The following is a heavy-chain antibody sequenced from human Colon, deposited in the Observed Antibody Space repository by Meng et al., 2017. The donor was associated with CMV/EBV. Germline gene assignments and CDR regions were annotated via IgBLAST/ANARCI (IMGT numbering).Heavy chain of an antibody. V-gene: IGHV4-39*01. CDR1: GGSISSSSLY. Sequence: SETLSLTCAVSGGSISSSSLYWGWIRQSPGRGLEWIGSIHYSGNTYRNPSLWGRVSMSVDTSKNQFSLNLSSVTAADTSIYYCARPSDNGWYYFDSWGQGTLVTVSS. J-gene: IGHJ4*02. D-gene: IGHD6-19*01. CDR3: ARPSDNGWYYFDS. CDR2: IHYSGNT.